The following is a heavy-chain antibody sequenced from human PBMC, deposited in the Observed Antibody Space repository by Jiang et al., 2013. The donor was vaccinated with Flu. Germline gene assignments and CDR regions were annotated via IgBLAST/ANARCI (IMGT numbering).Heavy chain of an antibody. Sequence: VQLVESGGGLVQPGGSLRLSCEASGFTFSNHEMNWVRQAPGKGLEWLSYISNGGGTGYYGDSVKGRFTISRDNAKNSLYLQMNSLRVEDTAVYYCARGMDYYDSSGYYHDALDIWGQGTSRSPSL. D-gene: IGHD3-22*01. J-gene: IGHJ3*02. CDR2: ISNGGGTG. V-gene: IGHV3-48*03. CDR1: GFTFSNHE. CDR3: ARGMDYYDSSGYYHDALDI.